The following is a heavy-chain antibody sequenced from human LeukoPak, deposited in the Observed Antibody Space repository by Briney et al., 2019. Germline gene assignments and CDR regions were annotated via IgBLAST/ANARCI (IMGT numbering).Heavy chain of an antibody. CDR1: GGSISTYNW. CDR3: ASLGYDSSGYYPFDY. J-gene: IGHJ4*02. CDR2: IFCSGSI. V-gene: IGHV4-4*02. Sequence: SETLSLTCAVSGGSISTYNWWSWVRQPPGKGLEWIGEIFCSGSINYNPSLKSRVTLSLDKSKNQFSLQLSSVTAADTAVYYCASLGYDSSGYYPFDYWGQGTLVTVSS. D-gene: IGHD3-22*01.